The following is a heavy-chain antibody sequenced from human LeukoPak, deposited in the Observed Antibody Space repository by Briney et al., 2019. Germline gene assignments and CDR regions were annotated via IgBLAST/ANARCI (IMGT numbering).Heavy chain of an antibody. CDR3: AKAQAIAVAGTGWFDP. D-gene: IGHD6-19*01. Sequence: PGGSLRLSCAASGFTFDDYAMHWVRQAPGKGLEWVSGISWNSGSIGYADSVKGRFTISRDNAKNSLYLQMNSLRAEDTAVYYCAKAQAIAVAGTGWFDPWGQGTLVTVSS. J-gene: IGHJ5*02. V-gene: IGHV3-9*01. CDR1: GFTFDDYA. CDR2: ISWNSGSI.